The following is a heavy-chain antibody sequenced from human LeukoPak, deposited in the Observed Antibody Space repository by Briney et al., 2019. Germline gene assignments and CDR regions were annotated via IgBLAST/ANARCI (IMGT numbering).Heavy chain of an antibody. CDR3: AKDRCSNGIGCYYYYMDV. CDR2: ISGTGGYI. V-gene: IGHV3-21*01. Sequence: GGSLRLSCAASGFTFSGYSMNWVRQAPGKGLEWVSSISGTGGYIYYADSVQGRFTISRDNAKNSLYLQMNSLRAADTAVYYCAKDRCSNGIGCYYYYMDVWGKGTTVTISS. CDR1: GFTFSGYS. D-gene: IGHD2-8*01. J-gene: IGHJ6*03.